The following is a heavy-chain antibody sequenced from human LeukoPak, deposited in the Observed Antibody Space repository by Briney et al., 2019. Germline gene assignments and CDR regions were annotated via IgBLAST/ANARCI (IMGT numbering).Heavy chain of an antibody. D-gene: IGHD3-22*01. CDR2: IYNSGST. Sequence: GGSLRLSCAASGFTFSNYWMHWVRQAPGKGLEWVSIIYNSGSTYYADSVKGRFTISRDNSKNTLYLQMSSLRVEDTAVYYCARDHDYYDNSTSDYWGQGTLVTVSS. J-gene: IGHJ4*02. V-gene: IGHV3-66*01. CDR1: GFTFSNYW. CDR3: ARDHDYYDNSTSDY.